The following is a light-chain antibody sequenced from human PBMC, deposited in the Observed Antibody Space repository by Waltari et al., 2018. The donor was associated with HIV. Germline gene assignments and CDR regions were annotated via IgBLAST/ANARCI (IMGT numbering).Light chain of an antibody. CDR3: CSYVGVVNSFVL. J-gene: IGLJ2*01. V-gene: IGLV2-23*02. CDR2: EVS. Sequence: QSALTQPASVSGSPGQSITISCTGTSRNLVSWHQQHPGKAPKLIIYEVSKRPSGVSDRFSASKSGNTASLTISGLQAEDEADYRCCSYVGVVNSFVLFGGGTKLTVL. CDR1: SRNL.